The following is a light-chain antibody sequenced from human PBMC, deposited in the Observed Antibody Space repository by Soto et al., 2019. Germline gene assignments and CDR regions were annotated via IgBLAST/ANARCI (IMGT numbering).Light chain of an antibody. CDR1: NIGSKG. CDR2: DDS. V-gene: IGLV3-21*02. CDR3: QVWDSSDDLFYV. Sequence: SYGLTQPPSVSVAPGQTARITCGGNNIGSKGVHWYQQKPGQAPVLVVYDDSDRPSGIPERFSGSNSGNTATLTISRVEAGDEADYYCQVWDSSDDLFYVFGTGTKVTVL. J-gene: IGLJ1*01.